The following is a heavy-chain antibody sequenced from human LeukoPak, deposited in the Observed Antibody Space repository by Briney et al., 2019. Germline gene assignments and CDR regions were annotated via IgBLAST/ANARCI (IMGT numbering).Heavy chain of an antibody. CDR3: ARASASYYYDSSGYRLRWFDP. CDR2: IYYSGST. Sequence: SQTLSLTCTVSGGSISSGGYYWSWIRQHPGKGLEWIGYIYYSGSTYYNPSLKSRVTISVDTSKNQFSLKLSSVTAADTAVYYCARASASYYYDSSGYRLRWFDPWGQGTLVTVSS. CDR1: GGSISSGGYY. D-gene: IGHD3-22*01. V-gene: IGHV4-31*03. J-gene: IGHJ5*02.